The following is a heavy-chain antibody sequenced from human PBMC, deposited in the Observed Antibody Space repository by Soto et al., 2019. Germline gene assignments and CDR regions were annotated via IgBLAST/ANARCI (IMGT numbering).Heavy chain of an antibody. CDR3: AGGKPDVDIVATTWDDAFDI. Sequence: GGSLRLSCAASGFTFSSYSMNWVRQAPGKGLEWVSYISSSSSTIYYADSVKGRFTTSRDNAKKSLYLQMNSLRAEDTAVYYCAGGKPDVDIVATTWDDAFDIWGQGTMVTVSS. J-gene: IGHJ3*02. CDR1: GFTFSSYS. D-gene: IGHD5-12*01. CDR2: ISSSSSTI. V-gene: IGHV3-48*01.